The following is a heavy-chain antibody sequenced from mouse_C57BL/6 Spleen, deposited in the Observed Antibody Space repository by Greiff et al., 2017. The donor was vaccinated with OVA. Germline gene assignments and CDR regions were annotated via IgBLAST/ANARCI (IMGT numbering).Heavy chain of an antibody. V-gene: IGHV2-2*01. CDR3: ASPIYYGNPYAMDY. J-gene: IGHJ4*01. CDR1: GFSLTSYG. CDR2: IWSGGST. D-gene: IGHD2-1*01. Sequence: QVQLQQSGPGLVQPSQSLSITCTVSGFSLTSYGVHWVRQSPGKGLEWLGVIWSGGSTDYNAAFISRLSISKDNSKSQVFFKMNSLQADDTAIYYCASPIYYGNPYAMDYWGQGTSVTVSS.